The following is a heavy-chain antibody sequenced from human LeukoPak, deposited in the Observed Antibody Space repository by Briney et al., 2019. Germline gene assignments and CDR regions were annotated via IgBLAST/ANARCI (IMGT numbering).Heavy chain of an antibody. D-gene: IGHD1-26*01. J-gene: IGHJ4*02. CDR3: ARDLEDRSGSYFNY. V-gene: IGHV1-2*02. CDR1: GYTFTGYY. CDR2: INPNSGGT. Sequence: ASVKVSCKASGYTFTGYYMHWVRQAPGQGLEWMGWINPNSGGTNYAQKFQGRVTMTGDTSISTAYMELSRLRSDDTAVYYCARDLEDRSGSYFNYWGQGTLVTVSS.